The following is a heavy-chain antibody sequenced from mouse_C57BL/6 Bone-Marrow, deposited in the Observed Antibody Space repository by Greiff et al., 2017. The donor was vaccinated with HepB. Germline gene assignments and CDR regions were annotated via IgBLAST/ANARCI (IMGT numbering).Heavy chain of an antibody. J-gene: IGHJ2*01. Sequence: EVQLQQSGPGLVKPSQSLSLTCSVTGYSITSGYYWNWIRQFPGNKLEWMGYISYDGSNNYNPSLKNRISITRDTSKNQFFLKLNSVTTEDTATYYGARADYGGSTYYFDCWGQGTTLTVSS. CDR2: ISYDGSN. CDR3: ARADYGGSTYYFDC. CDR1: GYSITSGYY. D-gene: IGHD2-4*01. V-gene: IGHV3-6*01.